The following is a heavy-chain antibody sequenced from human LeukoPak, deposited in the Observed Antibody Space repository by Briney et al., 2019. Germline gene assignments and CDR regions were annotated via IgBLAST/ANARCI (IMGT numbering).Heavy chain of an antibody. V-gene: IGHV1-2*04. CDR3: ASARLGIAERYFDY. CDR1: GYTFTGCY. CDR2: INPNSGGT. J-gene: IGHJ4*02. D-gene: IGHD1-26*01. Sequence: ASVKVSCKASGYTFTGCYMHWVRQAPGQGLEWMGWINPNSGGTNYAQKFQGWVTMTRDTSISTAYMELSRLRSDDTAVYYCASARLGIAERYFDYRGQGTLVTVSS.